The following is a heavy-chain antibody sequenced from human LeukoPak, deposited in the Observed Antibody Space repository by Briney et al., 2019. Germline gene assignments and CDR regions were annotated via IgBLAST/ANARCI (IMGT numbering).Heavy chain of an antibody. V-gene: IGHV3-15*01. CDR3: TTGGLRGVIMPFDY. Sequence: PGGSLRLSCAASGFTFSNAWMSWVRQAPGKGLEWVGRIKSKTDGGTTDYAAPVKGRFTISRDDSKNTLYLQMNSLKTEDTAVYYCTTGGLRGVIMPFDYWGQGTLVTVSS. CDR2: IKSKTDGGTT. D-gene: IGHD3-10*01. J-gene: IGHJ4*02. CDR1: GFTFSNAW.